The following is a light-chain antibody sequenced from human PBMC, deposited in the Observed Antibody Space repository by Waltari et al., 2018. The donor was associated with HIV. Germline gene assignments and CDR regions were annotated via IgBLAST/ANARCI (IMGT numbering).Light chain of an antibody. CDR1: QNINTY. V-gene: IGKV1-39*01. Sequence: DIQMTQSPSSLSASIGDRVTIACRASQNINTYLNWYQQKPGKAPRALISTATTLHSGVPSRFNGSGSGTDFTLTITDLQPEDFATYFCQQSYTSPTFGPGTTVDLK. J-gene: IGKJ3*01. CDR3: QQSYTSPT. CDR2: TAT.